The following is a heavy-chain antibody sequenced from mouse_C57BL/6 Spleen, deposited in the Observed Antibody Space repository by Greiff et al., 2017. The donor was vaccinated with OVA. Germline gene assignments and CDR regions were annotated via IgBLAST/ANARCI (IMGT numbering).Heavy chain of an antibody. CDR3: TTGLRYFDY. CDR1: GFNIKDDY. D-gene: IGHD1-1*01. J-gene: IGHJ2*01. Sequence: EVQLQQSGAELVRPGASVKLSCTASGFNIKDDYMHWVKQRPEQGLEWIGWIDPENGDTEYASKFQGKATITADTSSNTAYLQLSSLTSEDTAVYYCTTGLRYFDYWGQGTTRTVSS. CDR2: IDPENGDT. V-gene: IGHV14-4*01.